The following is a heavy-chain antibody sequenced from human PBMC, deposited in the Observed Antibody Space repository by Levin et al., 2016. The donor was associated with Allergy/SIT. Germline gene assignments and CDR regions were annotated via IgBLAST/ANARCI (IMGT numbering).Heavy chain of an antibody. V-gene: IGHV3-73*01. J-gene: IGHJ6*02. Sequence: GGPLRLSCVGTEGTFSASSIHWVRQASGKGLEWIGRIRSNGNAYATAYSESVKGRFTISRDDSKNTAYLQMNSLKGEDTAVYYCSTVDARVALLATDYYYAMDVWGQGTTVTVSS. CDR2: IRSNGNAYAT. CDR1: EGTFSASS. D-gene: IGHD4-23*01. CDR3: STVDARVALLATDYYYAMDV.